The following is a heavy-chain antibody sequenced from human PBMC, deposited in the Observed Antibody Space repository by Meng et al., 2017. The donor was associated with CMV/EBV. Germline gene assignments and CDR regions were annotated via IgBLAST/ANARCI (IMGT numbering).Heavy chain of an antibody. CDR3: NTPYLRSSDVDV. D-gene: IGHD6-6*01. CDR1: GFRFSDAW. Sequence: SGFRFSDAWMNWVRQAPGKGLEWVGRIRSKIDGGTADYTAPVKGRFTISRDDSKNILYLQMDSLRAEDTAMYFCNTPYLRSSDVDVWGQGTTVTVSS. J-gene: IGHJ6*02. V-gene: IGHV3-15*07. CDR2: IRSKIDGGTA.